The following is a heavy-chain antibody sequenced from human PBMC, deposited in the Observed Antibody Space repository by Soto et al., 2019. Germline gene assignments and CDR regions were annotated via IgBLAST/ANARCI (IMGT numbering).Heavy chain of an antibody. V-gene: IGHV4-31*03. Sequence: SETLSLTCTVSGGSISSGGYYWSWIRQHPGKGLEWIGYIYYSGSTYYNPSLKSRVTISVDTSKNQFSLKLSSVTAADTAVYYCAKQGYCSSTSCHDAFDIWSQGTMVTVSS. J-gene: IGHJ3*02. CDR1: GGSISSGGYY. CDR3: AKQGYCSSTSCHDAFDI. D-gene: IGHD2-2*01. CDR2: IYYSGST.